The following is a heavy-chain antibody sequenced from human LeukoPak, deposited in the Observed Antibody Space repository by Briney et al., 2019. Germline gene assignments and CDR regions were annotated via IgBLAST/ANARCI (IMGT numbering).Heavy chain of an antibody. D-gene: IGHD2-15*01. CDR1: GFTFSNCV. CDR2: ITGSGNT. J-gene: IGHJ4*02. V-gene: IGHV3-23*01. Sequence: PGGSLRLSCTASGFTFSNCVMAWVRQAPGKGLEWVSTITGSGNTFYADSVKGRFTISRDNSKNTLYLQMNSLRAEDTAVYYCAKVWGYCSGGSCYSLFDYWGQGTLVTVSS. CDR3: AKVWGYCSGGSCYSLFDY.